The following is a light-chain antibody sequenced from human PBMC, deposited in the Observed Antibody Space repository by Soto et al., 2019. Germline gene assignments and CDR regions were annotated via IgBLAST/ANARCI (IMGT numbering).Light chain of an antibody. CDR3: QHYGYSQWT. J-gene: IGKJ1*01. V-gene: IGKV3-20*01. Sequence: IVLTQSPGTLALSLGERATLSRRASQTGNNNYLAWYQHKAGQAPRLLSYVVYTRANGIQDRFSGSGSGTEFPLTITRLEPEDFAVYFCQHYGYSQWTFGQGTKVEIK. CDR2: VVY. CDR1: QTGNNNY.